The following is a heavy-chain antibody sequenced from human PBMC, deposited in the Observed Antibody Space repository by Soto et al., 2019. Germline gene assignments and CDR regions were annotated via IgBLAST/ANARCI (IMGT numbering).Heavy chain of an antibody. D-gene: IGHD3-3*01. CDR1: GYTFTRYD. J-gene: IGHJ4*02. V-gene: IGHV1-8*01. CDR2: MNPNSGNT. CDR3: ARGGMGFLAFPDDDVIGH. Sequence: QVQLVQSGAEVKKPGASVKVSCKASGYTFTRYDINWVRQATGQGLEWMGWMNPNSGNTGYAQKFQGRVTMTRNTSISTAYMELSRLRSEDTAVYYCARGGMGFLAFPDDDVIGHWGQGALVTVSS.